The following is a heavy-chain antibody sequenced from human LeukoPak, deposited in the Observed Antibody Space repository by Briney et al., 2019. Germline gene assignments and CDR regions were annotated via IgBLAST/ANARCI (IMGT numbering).Heavy chain of an antibody. CDR3: ARGLRWNAFDI. CDR1: GYTFTSYD. D-gene: IGHD5-12*01. CDR2: MNPNSGNT. J-gene: IGHJ3*02. Sequence: GASVKVSCKASGYTFTSYDINWGRQATGQRLEWMGWMNPNSGNTGYAQKFQGRVTMTRNNSISTAYMELSSLRSEDTAVYYCARGLRWNAFDIWGQGTMVTVSS. V-gene: IGHV1-8*01.